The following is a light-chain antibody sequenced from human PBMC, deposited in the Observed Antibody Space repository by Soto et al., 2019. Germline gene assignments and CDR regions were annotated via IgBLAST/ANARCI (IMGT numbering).Light chain of an antibody. J-gene: IGKJ1*01. CDR2: GAS. CDR3: QQYNNWPQT. CDR1: QSISNF. V-gene: IGKV3-15*01. Sequence: DIEMSQSPSSLSASVGDRVTITCRATQSISNFLSWYRKSQGRPPELLIYGASTRATGIPARFSGSGSGTEFTITISSLQSEDFAVYYCQQYNNWPQTFGQGTKVDI.